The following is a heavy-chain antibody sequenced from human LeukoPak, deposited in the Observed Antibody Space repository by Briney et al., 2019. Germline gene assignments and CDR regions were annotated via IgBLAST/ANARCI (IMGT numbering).Heavy chain of an antibody. V-gene: IGHV3-9*03. CDR1: GFTFNDYA. CDR3: AKEGSSWSTFDY. CDR2: ISWNSRSI. D-gene: IGHD6-13*01. J-gene: IGHJ4*02. Sequence: GGSLRLSRATSGFTFNDYAMYWVRQAPGKGLEWVSGISWNSRSIAYADSVKGRFTISRDNAKNSLYLQMNSLRAEDMALYYCAKEGSSWSTFDYWGQGTLVTVSS.